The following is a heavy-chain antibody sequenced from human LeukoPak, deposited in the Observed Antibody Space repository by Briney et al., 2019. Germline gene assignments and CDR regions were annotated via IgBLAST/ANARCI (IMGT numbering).Heavy chain of an antibody. J-gene: IGHJ6*02. Sequence: ASVKVSCKASGGTFSSYAISWVRQAPGQGLEWMGGIIPIFGTANYAQKFQGRVTITADESTSTAYMELSSLRSEDTAVYYCARTNPGLYDFWSGYYRGQGDYGMDVWGQGTTVIVSS. CDR1: GGTFSSYA. CDR2: IIPIFGTA. CDR3: ARTNPGLYDFWSGYYRGQGDYGMDV. V-gene: IGHV1-69*01. D-gene: IGHD3-3*01.